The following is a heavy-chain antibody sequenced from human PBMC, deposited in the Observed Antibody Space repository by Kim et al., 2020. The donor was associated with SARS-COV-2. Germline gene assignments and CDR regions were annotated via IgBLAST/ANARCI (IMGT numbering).Heavy chain of an antibody. D-gene: IGHD2-15*01. Sequence: GGSLRLSCAASGFTFSSYAMHWVRQAPGKGLEWVAVISYDGSNKYYVDSVKGRFTISRDNSKNTLYLQMNSLRAEDTAVYYCARVNGGDCRGGSCSRAAANWFDPWGQGTLVTVSS. CDR2: ISYDGSNK. J-gene: IGHJ5*02. CDR1: GFTFSSYA. V-gene: IGHV3-30*04. CDR3: ARVNGGDCRGGSCSRAAANWFDP.